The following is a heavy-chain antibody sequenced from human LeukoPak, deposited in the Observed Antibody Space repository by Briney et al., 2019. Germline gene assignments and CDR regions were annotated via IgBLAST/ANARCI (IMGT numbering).Heavy chain of an antibody. CDR2: INHSGST. CDR1: GGSFSGYY. Sequence: SETLSLTCAVYGGSFSGYYWSWIRQPPGKGLEWIGEINHSGSTNYNPSLKSRVTISVDTSKNQFSLKLSSVTAADTAVYYCARRGYSYYGMDVWGQGTTVTVSS. D-gene: IGHD5-18*01. J-gene: IGHJ6*02. V-gene: IGHV4-34*01. CDR3: ARRGYSYYGMDV.